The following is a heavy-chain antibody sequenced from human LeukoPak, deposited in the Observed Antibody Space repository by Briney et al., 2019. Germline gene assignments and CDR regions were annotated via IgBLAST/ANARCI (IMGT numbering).Heavy chain of an antibody. CDR1: GFTFNRYR. J-gene: IGHJ3*02. CDR2: ISYDGRYQ. Sequence: PGGSLRLSCAASGFTFNRYRMHWVRQAPGKGLEWVAVISYDGRYQFYADSVKGRFTVSRDNSKNTLFLQVNSLRAEDTAVYHCARMMTDFDGSGHDIQRGAFDIWGQGTMVTVS. D-gene: IGHD3-22*01. CDR3: ARMMTDFDGSGHDIQRGAFDI. V-gene: IGHV3-30*04.